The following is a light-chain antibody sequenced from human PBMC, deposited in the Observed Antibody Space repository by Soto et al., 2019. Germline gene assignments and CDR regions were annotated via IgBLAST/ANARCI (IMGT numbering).Light chain of an antibody. Sequence: EIVLTQFPATLSLSPGERATLSCRASQSVSSYLAWYQQKPGQAPRLLIYDASNRATGIPARFSGSGSGTDFTLTISNLEPEDFAVYYCQHRSNWPLTFGGGTKVDIK. CDR2: DAS. J-gene: IGKJ4*01. CDR1: QSVSSY. V-gene: IGKV3-11*01. CDR3: QHRSNWPLT.